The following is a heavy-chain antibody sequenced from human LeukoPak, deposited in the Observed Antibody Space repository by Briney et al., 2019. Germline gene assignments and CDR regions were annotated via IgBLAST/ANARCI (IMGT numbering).Heavy chain of an antibody. CDR3: ARQYYDILTDPNYFDS. J-gene: IGHJ4*02. CDR2: ILPANSDT. D-gene: IGHD3-9*01. Sequence: GGSLRLSCKGSGYSFSNYWIGWVRQMPGKGLEWVGIILPANSDTRYSPSFQGPVTMSADRSISTAYLQWSSLKAADTAMYYCARQYYDILTDPNYFDSWGQGTLVTVSS. CDR1: GYSFSNYW. V-gene: IGHV5-51*01.